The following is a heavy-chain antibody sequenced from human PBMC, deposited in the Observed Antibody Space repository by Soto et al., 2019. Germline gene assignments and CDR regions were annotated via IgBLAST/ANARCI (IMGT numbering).Heavy chain of an antibody. CDR3: RATSGWYGGDWFDP. V-gene: IGHV3-73*01. CDR1: GFTFSGSA. Sequence: EVQLVESGGGLVQPGGSLKLSCAASGFTFSGSAMHWVRQASGKGLEWVGRIRSKANSYATEYAASVKGRFIISRDDSKNTAYLQMNRLKIEDTAVYYCRATSGWYGGDWFDPWGQGTLVTVSS. J-gene: IGHJ5*02. CDR2: IRSKANSYAT. D-gene: IGHD6-19*01.